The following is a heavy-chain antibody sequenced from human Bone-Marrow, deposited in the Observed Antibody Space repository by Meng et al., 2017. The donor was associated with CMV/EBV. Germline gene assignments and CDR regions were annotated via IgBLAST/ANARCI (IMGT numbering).Heavy chain of an antibody. V-gene: IGHV3-7*01. CDR3: ARDSWQLVSDY. CDR2: IKQDGSEK. CDR1: GFTFSSYW. Sequence: GESLKISCAASGFTFSSYWMSWVRQAPGKGLEWVANIKQDGSEKYYVDSVKGRFTISRDNAKNSLYLQMNSLRAEDTAVYYCARDSWQLVSDYWGQGTLATFSS. J-gene: IGHJ4*02. D-gene: IGHD6-6*01.